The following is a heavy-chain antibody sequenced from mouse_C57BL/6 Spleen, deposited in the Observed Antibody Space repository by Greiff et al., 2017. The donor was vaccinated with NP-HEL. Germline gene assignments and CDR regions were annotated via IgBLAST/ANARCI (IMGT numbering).Heavy chain of an antibody. D-gene: IGHD2-10*01. CDR2: IYPGDGDT. J-gene: IGHJ4*01. CDR3: ARGKAYYGNYGAMDY. CDR1: GYAFSSSW. Sequence: VQLKESGPELVKPGASVKISCKASGYAFSSSWMNWVKQRPGKGLEWIGRIYPGDGDTNYNGKFKGKATLTADKSSSTAYMQLSSLTSEDSAVYFCARGKAYYGNYGAMDYWGQGTSVTVSS. V-gene: IGHV1-82*01.